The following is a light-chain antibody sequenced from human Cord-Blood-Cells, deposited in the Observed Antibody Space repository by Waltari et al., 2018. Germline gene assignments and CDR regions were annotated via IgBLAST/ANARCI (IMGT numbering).Light chain of an antibody. CDR1: QSISSY. CDR3: QQSYSTPLT. V-gene: IGKV1-39*01. Sequence: GDRVTITCRASQSISSYLNWYQQKPGKAPKLLIYAASSLQSGVPSRFSGSGAGTDFTLTISSLQPEDVATYYCQQSYSTPLTFGGGTKVEIK. J-gene: IGKJ4*01. CDR2: AAS.